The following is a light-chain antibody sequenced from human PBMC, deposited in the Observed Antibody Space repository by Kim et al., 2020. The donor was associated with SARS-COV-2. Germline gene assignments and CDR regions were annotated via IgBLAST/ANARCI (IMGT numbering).Light chain of an antibody. CDR1: SRDVGGYNY. V-gene: IGLV2-8*01. Sequence: GQSVNISCTGTSRDVGGYNYVSWYQQYPGKAPKLMIYEVSKRPSGVPDRFSGSKSGNTASRTVSGLQAEDEADYYCSSYAGSNNLVFGGGTKLTVL. CDR2: EVS. CDR3: SSYAGSNNLV. J-gene: IGLJ2*01.